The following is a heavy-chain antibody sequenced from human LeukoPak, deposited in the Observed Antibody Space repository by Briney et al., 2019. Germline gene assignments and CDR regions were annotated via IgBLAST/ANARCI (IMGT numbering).Heavy chain of an antibody. D-gene: IGHD3-3*01. J-gene: IGHJ6*02. V-gene: IGHV4-34*01. CDR3: ATSSGLYYYYGMDV. CDR1: GGSFSGYY. CDR2: INHSGST. Sequence: SETLSLTCAVYGGSFSGYYWSWLRQPPGKGLEWIGEINHSGSTNYNPSLKSRVTISVDTSKNQFSLKLSSVTAADTAVYYCATSSGLYYYYGMDVWGQGTTVTVSS.